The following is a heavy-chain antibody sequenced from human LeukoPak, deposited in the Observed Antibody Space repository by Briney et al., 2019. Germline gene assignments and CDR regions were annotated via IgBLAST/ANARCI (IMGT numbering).Heavy chain of an antibody. CDR1: GYSLSSGYY. V-gene: IGHV4-38-2*02. CDR2: IYHSGST. Sequence: SETLSLTCTVSGYSLSSGYYWGWIRQPPGKGLEWIGSIYHSGSTYYNPSLKSRVTISVDTSKNQFSLKLSSVTAADTAVYYCARVGITIFGVDWYYFDYWGQGTLVTVSS. CDR3: ARVGITIFGVDWYYFDY. J-gene: IGHJ4*02. D-gene: IGHD3-3*01.